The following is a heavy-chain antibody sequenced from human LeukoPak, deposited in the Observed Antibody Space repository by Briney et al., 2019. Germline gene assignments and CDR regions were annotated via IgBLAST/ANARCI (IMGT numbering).Heavy chain of an antibody. CDR2: ISGNSGSI. J-gene: IGHJ4*02. V-gene: IGHV3-9*01. CDR3: AQAYYYDSSGPDFDY. CDR1: GFPFDDFA. D-gene: IGHD3-22*01. Sequence: GGSLGLSWAASGFPFDDFAMHWVRQAPGKGLEWVSGISGNSGSIGYAHSVKSRFTISRDNTQNSLYLQMNSLRAEDTALYYCAQAYYYDSSGPDFDYWGQGTLVTVSS.